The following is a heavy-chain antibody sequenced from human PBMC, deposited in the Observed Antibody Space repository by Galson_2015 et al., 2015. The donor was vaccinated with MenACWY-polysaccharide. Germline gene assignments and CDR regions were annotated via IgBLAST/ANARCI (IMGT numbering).Heavy chain of an antibody. V-gene: IGHV4-61*02. CDR2: IYTSGST. D-gene: IGHD3-10*01. Sequence: TLSLTCTVSGGSISSSSYYWSWIRQPAGKGLEWIGRIYTSGSTNYNPSLKSRVTMSVDTSKNQFSLKLSSVTAADTAVYYCARDTDYYGSGFDYWGQGTLVTVSS. CDR1: GGSISSSSYY. CDR3: ARDTDYYGSGFDY. J-gene: IGHJ4*02.